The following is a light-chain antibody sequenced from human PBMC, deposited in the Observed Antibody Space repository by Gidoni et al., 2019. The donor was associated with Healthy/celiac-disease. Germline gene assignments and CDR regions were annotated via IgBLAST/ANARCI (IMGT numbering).Light chain of an antibody. Sequence: DIQFTQSPSFLSASVGDRVTITCRASQGISSYLAWYQQKPGKAPKLLIYAASTLQSGVPSRFSGSGSGTEFTLTTSSLQPEDLATYYCQQLNSYPLTFGGGTKVEIK. CDR3: QQLNSYPLT. CDR1: QGISSY. J-gene: IGKJ4*01. CDR2: AAS. V-gene: IGKV1-9*01.